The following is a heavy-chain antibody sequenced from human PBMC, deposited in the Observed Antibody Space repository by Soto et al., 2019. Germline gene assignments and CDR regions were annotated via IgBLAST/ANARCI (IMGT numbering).Heavy chain of an antibody. Sequence: QVQLQESGPGLVKPSQTLSLTCAVSGGSISSGGHFWTWVRQHPGKGLEWIGYISSSGYTYYNPSLKSRLSMSLDMSKNQFSLNLTSVTAADTAVYYCPVLKEAFDFWGQGTAVSVSS. CDR3: PVLKEAFDF. CDR1: GGSISSGGHF. V-gene: IGHV4-31*11. CDR2: ISSSGYT. J-gene: IGHJ3*01.